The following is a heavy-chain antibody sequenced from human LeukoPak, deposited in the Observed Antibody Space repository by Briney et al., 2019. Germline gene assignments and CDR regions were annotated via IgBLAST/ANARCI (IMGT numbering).Heavy chain of an antibody. Sequence: ASVKVSCKASGGTFSSYAISWVRQAPGQGIEWMGGIIPIFGTANYAQKFQGRVTITTDESTSTAYMELSSLRSEDTAVYYCARGAILTGYSLGYWGQGTLVTVSS. V-gene: IGHV1-69*05. D-gene: IGHD3-9*01. CDR2: IIPIFGTA. CDR3: ARGAILTGYSLGY. J-gene: IGHJ4*02. CDR1: GGTFSSYA.